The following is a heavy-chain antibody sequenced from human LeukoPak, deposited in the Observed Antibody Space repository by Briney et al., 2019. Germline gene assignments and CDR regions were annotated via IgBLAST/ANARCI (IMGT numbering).Heavy chain of an antibody. CDR1: GYSFTNYG. V-gene: IGHV1-18*01. J-gene: IGHJ5*02. CDR3: ARAEELLFYSDP. Sequence: ASVKVSCKASGYSFTNYGISWVRQAPGQGLEWMGWINTYNGNTKFAQKFQGRVTMTTDTSTSTAYMELRSLRSDDTAVYYCARAEELLFYSDPWGQGTLVTVSS. CDR2: INTYNGNT. D-gene: IGHD3-10*01.